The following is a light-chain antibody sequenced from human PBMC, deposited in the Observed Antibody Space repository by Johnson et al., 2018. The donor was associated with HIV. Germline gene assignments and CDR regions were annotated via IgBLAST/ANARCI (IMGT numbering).Light chain of an antibody. CDR2: DNN. CDR3: GTWDSSLSVYV. CDR1: SSNIGNNY. J-gene: IGLJ1*01. V-gene: IGLV1-51*01. Sequence: QSILTQPPSVSAAPGQKVTISCSGSSSNIGNNYVSWYQQVPGTAPKLLIYDNNRRPSGIPDRFSGSKSGTSATLGITGLQTGDEADYYCGTWDSSLSVYVLGTATEVTV.